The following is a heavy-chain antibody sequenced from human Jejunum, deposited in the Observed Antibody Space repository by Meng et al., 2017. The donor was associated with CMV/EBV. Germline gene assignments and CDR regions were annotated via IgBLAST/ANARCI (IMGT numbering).Heavy chain of an antibody. CDR3: ARGRGNQPLFDF. CDR2: LIPVLNKA. CDR1: GGSFSTYT. V-gene: IGHV1-69*01. J-gene: IGHJ4*02. Sequence: QAQLVQSGAEVKKPGSSVKFACKTSGGSFSTYTFSWVRQAPGQGLEWMGGLIPVLNKAKSAPRFQDRVTFTADETTTTAYMELNSLTFEDTAVYFCARGRGNQPLFDFWGQGTLVTVSS. D-gene: IGHD2/OR15-2a*01.